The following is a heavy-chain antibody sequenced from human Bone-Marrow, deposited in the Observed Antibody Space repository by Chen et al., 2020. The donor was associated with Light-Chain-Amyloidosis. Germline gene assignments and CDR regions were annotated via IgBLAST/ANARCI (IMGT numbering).Heavy chain of an antibody. CDR3: AKIMRGGSYYFDP. J-gene: IGHJ4*02. V-gene: IGHV4-34*01. CDR1: AGPFSAYY. Sequence: QVQLQQWGAGLLKPSETLSLTCAVSAGPFSAYYWSWIRQPPGKGLEWIGDVNHSGRTNYSPSLKSRLTISIDTSKKQFSLKLTSVTAADTAFYYRAKIMRGGSYYFDPWGQGTLVTVSS. CDR2: VNHSGRT. D-gene: IGHD1-26*01.